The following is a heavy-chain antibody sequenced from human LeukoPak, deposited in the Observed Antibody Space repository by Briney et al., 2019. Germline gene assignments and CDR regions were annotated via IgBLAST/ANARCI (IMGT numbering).Heavy chain of an antibody. V-gene: IGHV3-7*01. J-gene: IGHJ4*02. D-gene: IGHD2-8*01. Sequence: PGGSLRLSCAASGFTFSSYWMSWVRQAPGKGLEWVANIKQDGSEKYYVDSVKGRFTISRDNAKNSLYLQMSSLRAEDTAVYYCARAFPHCTNGVCYPNDYFDYWGQGTLVTVSS. CDR2: IKQDGSEK. CDR3: ARAFPHCTNGVCYPNDYFDY. CDR1: GFTFSSYW.